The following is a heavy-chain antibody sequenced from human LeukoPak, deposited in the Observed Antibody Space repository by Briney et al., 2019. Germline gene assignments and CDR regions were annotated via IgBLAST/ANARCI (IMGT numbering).Heavy chain of an antibody. Sequence: SETLSLTCTVSGGSISSYYWSWIRQPRGKGLEWIGYIYYSGSTNYNPSLKSRVTISVDTSKNQFSLKLKSVTAADTAMYYCARDYGSGNSQIFDYWGQGTLVTVSS. V-gene: IGHV4-59*01. J-gene: IGHJ4*02. CDR2: IYYSGST. CDR1: GGSISSYY. D-gene: IGHD3-10*01. CDR3: ARDYGSGNSQIFDY.